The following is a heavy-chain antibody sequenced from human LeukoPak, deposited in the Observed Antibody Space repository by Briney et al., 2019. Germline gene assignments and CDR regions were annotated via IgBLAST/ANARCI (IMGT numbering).Heavy chain of an antibody. J-gene: IGHJ5*02. V-gene: IGHV1-2*02. CDR1: GYTFTGYY. Sequence: ASVKVSCKASGYTFTGYYMHWVRQAPGQGLEWMGWINPNSGGTNYAQKLQGRVTMTRDTSISTAYMELSRLRSDDTAVYYCARVMRIAAAGTGTNWFDPWGQGTLVTVSS. CDR3: ARVMRIAAAGTGTNWFDP. D-gene: IGHD6-13*01. CDR2: INPNSGGT.